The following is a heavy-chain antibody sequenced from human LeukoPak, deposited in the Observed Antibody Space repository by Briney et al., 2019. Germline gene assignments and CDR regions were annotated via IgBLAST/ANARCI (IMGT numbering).Heavy chain of an antibody. J-gene: IGHJ6*02. V-gene: IGHV3-21*01. CDR3: ARVGCSGGRCPGYGMDV. D-gene: IGHD2-15*01. Sequence: PGGSLRLSCAASGFTFSSYSMNWARQAPGKGLEWVSSISSSSTYIYYADSVKGRFTISRDNAKNSLYLQMNSLRVEDTAVYYCARVGCSGGRCPGYGMDVWGQGTTVTVSS. CDR1: GFTFSSYS. CDR2: ISSSSTYI.